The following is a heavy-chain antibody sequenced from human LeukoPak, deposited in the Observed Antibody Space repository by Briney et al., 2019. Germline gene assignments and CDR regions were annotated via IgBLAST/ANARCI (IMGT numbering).Heavy chain of an antibody. CDR2: IYTSGST. CDR3: ARGGSSGNWFDP. CDR1: GGSISSGSYY. Sequence: SETLSLTCTVSGGSISSGSYYWSWVRQPAGKGLEWIGRIYTSGSTNYNPSLKSRVTISVDTSKNQFSLKLSSVTAADTAVYYCARGGSSGNWFDPWGQGTLVTVSS. V-gene: IGHV4-61*02. D-gene: IGHD3-22*01. J-gene: IGHJ5*02.